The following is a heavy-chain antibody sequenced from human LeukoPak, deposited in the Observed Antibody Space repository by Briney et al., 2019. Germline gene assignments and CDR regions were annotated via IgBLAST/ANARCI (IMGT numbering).Heavy chain of an antibody. CDR1: GFTFSSYG. Sequence: GGSLRLSCAASGFTFSSYGMHWVRQAPGKGLEWVAVIWYDGSNKYYADSVKGRFTISRDNSKNTLYLQMNSLRAEDTAVYYCARDETKASGWYYFDYWGQGTLVTVSS. CDR2: IWYDGSNK. CDR3: ARDETKASGWYYFDY. V-gene: IGHV3-33*01. J-gene: IGHJ4*02. D-gene: IGHD6-19*01.